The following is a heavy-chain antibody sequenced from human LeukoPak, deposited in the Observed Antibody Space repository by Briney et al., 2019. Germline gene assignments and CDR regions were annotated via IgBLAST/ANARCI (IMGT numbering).Heavy chain of an antibody. CDR3: ARDGDGDYVFSYYFDY. D-gene: IGHD4-17*01. V-gene: IGHV3-23*01. CDR1: GFTFSSYG. Sequence: GGSLRLSCAASGFTFSSYGMSWVRQAPGKGLEWVSGISGNSGTTYYADSVKGRFTISRDNSKNTLYLQMNSLRVEDTAVYYCARDGDGDYVFSYYFDYWGQGTLVTVSS. J-gene: IGHJ4*02. CDR2: ISGNSGTT.